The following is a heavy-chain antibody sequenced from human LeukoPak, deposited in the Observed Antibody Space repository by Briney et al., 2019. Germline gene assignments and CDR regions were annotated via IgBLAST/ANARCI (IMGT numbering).Heavy chain of an antibody. CDR1: GYRFTNYW. Sequence: GESLKISCKGSGYRFTNYWIGWVRQMPGKGLEWMGIIYPGDSDTRYSPSFQGQVIISADKSISTAYLQWSSLKASDTAMYYCARGYCSGGSCYAFDYWSQGTLVTVSS. V-gene: IGHV5-51*01. D-gene: IGHD2-15*01. CDR2: IYPGDSDT. CDR3: ARGYCSGGSCYAFDY. J-gene: IGHJ4*02.